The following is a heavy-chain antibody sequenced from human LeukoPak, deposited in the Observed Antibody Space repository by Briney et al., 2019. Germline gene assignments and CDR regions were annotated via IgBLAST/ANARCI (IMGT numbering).Heavy chain of an antibody. Sequence: MASETLCLTCTVSGGSISSYYWSWIRQPPGKGLEWIGYIYYSGSTNYNPSLKSRVTISVDTSKNQFSLKLSSVTAADTAVYYCARHPLGYCSSTSCYAFDYWGQGTLVTVSS. J-gene: IGHJ4*02. CDR2: IYYSGST. D-gene: IGHD2-2*01. CDR1: GGSISSYY. CDR3: ARHPLGYCSSTSCYAFDY. V-gene: IGHV4-59*08.